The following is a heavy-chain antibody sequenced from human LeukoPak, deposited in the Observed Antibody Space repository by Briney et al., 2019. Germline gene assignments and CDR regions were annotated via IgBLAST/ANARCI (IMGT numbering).Heavy chain of an antibody. D-gene: IGHD6-19*01. Sequence: GGSLRLSCAASGFTFSSYGMHLVRQAPGKGLEWVAFIRYDGSNKYYADSVKGRFTISRDNSKNTLYLQMNSLRAEDTAVYYCAKARGQWLVDFDYWGQGTLVTVSS. V-gene: IGHV3-30*02. CDR3: AKARGQWLVDFDY. J-gene: IGHJ4*02. CDR1: GFTFSSYG. CDR2: IRYDGSNK.